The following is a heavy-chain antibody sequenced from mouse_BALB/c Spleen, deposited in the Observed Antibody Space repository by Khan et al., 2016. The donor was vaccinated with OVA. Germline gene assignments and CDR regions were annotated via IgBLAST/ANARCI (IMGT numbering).Heavy chain of an antibody. CDR2: ISSSGTT. CDR3: ARSLYYICRYAMDY. D-gene: IGHD2-1*01. V-gene: IGHV3-2*02. Sequence: EVKLLESGPGLVTPSQSLSLTCTVTDYSITSDYAWNWIRQFPGNKLEWMGYISSSGTTSSNPSLKSRISITRDTSKNQFFLQLKSVTTEDTATYYCARSLYYICRYAMDYWGRGTSVTVSS. J-gene: IGHJ4*01. CDR1: DYSITSDYA.